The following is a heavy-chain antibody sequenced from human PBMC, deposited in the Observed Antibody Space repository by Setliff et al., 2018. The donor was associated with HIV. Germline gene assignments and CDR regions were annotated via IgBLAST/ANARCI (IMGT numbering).Heavy chain of an antibody. V-gene: IGHV3-33*08. CDR3: ARDMSASQTYYNFWSGLPQDYYYYMDV. J-gene: IGHJ6*03. Sequence: TGGSLRLSCAASGFTFSTYSMNWVRQAPGKGLEWVAVIWYDGSNKYYADSMKGRFTIARDNSKNTLYLQMNSLRAADTAVYYCARDMSASQTYYNFWSGLPQDYYYYMDVWGKGTTVTVTS. CDR1: GFTFSTYS. D-gene: IGHD3-3*01. CDR2: IWYDGSNK.